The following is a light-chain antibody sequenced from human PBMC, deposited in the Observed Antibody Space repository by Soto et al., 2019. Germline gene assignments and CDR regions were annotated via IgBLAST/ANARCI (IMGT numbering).Light chain of an antibody. CDR2: GAS. Sequence: EIVMTQSPATLSVSPGERATLSCRASQSVSSNLAWYQQKPGHAPRLLIYGASTRATGIPARFSGSGSGTEFTLTISSLQSEDFAVYSCQQYNNWPPVYTFGQGTKLEIK. J-gene: IGKJ2*01. CDR1: QSVSSN. CDR3: QQYNNWPPVYT. V-gene: IGKV3-15*01.